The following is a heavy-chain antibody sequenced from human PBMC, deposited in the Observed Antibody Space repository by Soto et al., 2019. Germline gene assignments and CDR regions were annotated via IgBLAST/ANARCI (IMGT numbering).Heavy chain of an antibody. V-gene: IGHV4-39*07. J-gene: IGHJ4*02. Sequence: SETLSLTCTVSGGSISSSSYYWGWIRQPPGKGLEWIGSIYYSGSTYYNPSLKSRVTISVDTSKNQFSLKLSSVTAADTAVYYCARDPNPILTGYDYWGQGTLVTVSS. CDR2: IYYSGST. CDR3: ARDPNPILTGYDY. CDR1: GGSISSSSYY. D-gene: IGHD3-9*01.